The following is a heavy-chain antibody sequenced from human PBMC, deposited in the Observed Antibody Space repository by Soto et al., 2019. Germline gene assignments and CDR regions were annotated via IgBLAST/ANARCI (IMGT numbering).Heavy chain of an antibody. CDR3: AGVDTAEGGYYYRMDV. J-gene: IGHJ6*02. CDR2: INHSGST. CDR1: GGPFSGYY. D-gene: IGHD5-18*01. V-gene: IGHV4-34*01. Sequence: SSETLSLTCAVYGGPFSGYYWTWIRQPPGTGLEWIGEINHSGSTNYNPSLKSRVTISVDTSKNQFSLRLSSVTAADTAVYYCAGVDTAEGGYYYRMDVWGQGTTVTVSS.